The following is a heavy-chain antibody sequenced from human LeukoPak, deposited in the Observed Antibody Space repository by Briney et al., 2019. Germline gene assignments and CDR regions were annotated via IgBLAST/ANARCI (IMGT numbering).Heavy chain of an antibody. CDR1: GFTFNDYY. CDR2: INIGGTNT. Sequence: GGSLRLSCAASGFTFNDYYMCWIRQAPGKGLEWLSYINIGGTNTHYADSVKGRFTISRDNAKKSLYLEMNNLRAEDTAVYYCATDGAGFDTWGQGVLVTVSS. V-gene: IGHV3-11*01. J-gene: IGHJ5*02. CDR3: ATDGAGFDT.